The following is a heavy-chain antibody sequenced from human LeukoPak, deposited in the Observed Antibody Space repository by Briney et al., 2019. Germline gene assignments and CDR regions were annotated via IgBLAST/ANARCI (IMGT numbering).Heavy chain of an antibody. CDR1: GFTFSTYA. CDR3: AKSSQNYFNRWSDY. Sequence: GGSLRLSCAASGFTFSTYAMNWARQAPGKGPEWVSGISGSGGSTYYADSVKGRFTISRDNSKNTLYLQMISLRAEDTAVYYCAKSSQNYFNRWSDYWGQGTLVTVSS. V-gene: IGHV3-23*01. D-gene: IGHD3-10*01. CDR2: ISGSGGST. J-gene: IGHJ4*02.